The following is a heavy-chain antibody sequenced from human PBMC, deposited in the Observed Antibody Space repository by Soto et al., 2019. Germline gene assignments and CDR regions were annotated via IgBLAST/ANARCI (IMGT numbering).Heavy chain of an antibody. CDR2: ISSDGSTE. V-gene: IGHV3-30-3*01. J-gene: IGHJ6*02. D-gene: IGHD3-10*01. CDR3: ATSRHGWGSYTHFYYGLDV. Sequence: QVQLVESGGGVVQPGRSLRLSCATSGFTFISYAMHWVRQAPGKGLAWVAVISSDGSTEYYADSLKGRFTSSRYNSQNPLYLQINSLRSVDTALYYWATSRHGWGSYTHFYYGLDVWGQGTTVTVSS. CDR1: GFTFISYA.